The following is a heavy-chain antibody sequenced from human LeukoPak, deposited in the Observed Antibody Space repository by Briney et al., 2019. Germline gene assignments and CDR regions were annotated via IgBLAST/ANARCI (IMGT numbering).Heavy chain of an antibody. CDR1: GGSISSSSYY. CDR2: IYYSGST. J-gene: IGHJ6*03. Sequence: SETLSLTCTVSGGSISSSSYYWGWIRQPPGKGLEWIGSIYYSGSTYYNPSLKSRVTISVDTSKNQFSLKLSSVTAADTAVYYCARDPYSGSYGAYYYYYMDVWGKGTTVTISS. CDR3: ARDPYSGSYGAYYYYYMDV. V-gene: IGHV4-39*02. D-gene: IGHD1-26*01.